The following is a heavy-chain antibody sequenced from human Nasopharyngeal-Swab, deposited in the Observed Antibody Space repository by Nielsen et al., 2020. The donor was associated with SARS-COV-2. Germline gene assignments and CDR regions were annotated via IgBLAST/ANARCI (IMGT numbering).Heavy chain of an antibody. CDR3: VKGTYNNYWDY. D-gene: IGHD5-24*01. J-gene: IGHJ4*02. V-gene: IGHV3-23*01. CDR2: ISDSGDDT. Sequence: GESLKISCAASGFTFSIYAMSWVRQAPGKGLEWVSSISDSGDDTYYADSVKGRFSISRDNSKNTLDLQMNSLRAEDTALYYCVKGTYNNYWDYWGQGTLVTVSS. CDR1: GFTFSIYA.